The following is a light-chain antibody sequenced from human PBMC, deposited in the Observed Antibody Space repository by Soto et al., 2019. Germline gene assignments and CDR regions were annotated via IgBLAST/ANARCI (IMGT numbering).Light chain of an antibody. V-gene: IGKV1-12*01. J-gene: IGKJ2*01. CDR1: QGISTW. CDR3: QQANSCPYT. Sequence: DIQLTQSPSSVSASVGDRVTLTCRASQGISTWLAWYQQRPGKAPQLLIFAASSLQSGVPSRFSGSGSGTDFTLTISSLQPEDFATYYCQQANSCPYTFGQGTKLDIK. CDR2: AAS.